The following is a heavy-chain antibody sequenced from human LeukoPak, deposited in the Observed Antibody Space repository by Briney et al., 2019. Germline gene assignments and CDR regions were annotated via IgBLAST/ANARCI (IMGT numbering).Heavy chain of an antibody. CDR1: GFSLSTSGVG. J-gene: IGHJ3*02. Sequence: SGPTLVKPTQTLTLTCTFSGFSLSTSGVGVGWIRQPPGKALEWLAVIYWDDDKRYSPSLKSRLTITKYTSKNQVVLTMTIMDPVDTATYFCAQRLYCTNTSCQSFTYDIWGQGTMVTVSS. V-gene: IGHV2-5*02. CDR3: AQRLYCTNTSCQSFTYDI. CDR2: IYWDDDK. D-gene: IGHD2-2*01.